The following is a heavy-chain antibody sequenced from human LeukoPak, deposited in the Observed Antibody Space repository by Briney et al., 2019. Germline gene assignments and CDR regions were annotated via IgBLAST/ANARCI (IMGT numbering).Heavy chain of an antibody. J-gene: IGHJ5*02. CDR2: IIPAFRTT. Sequence: ASVKVSCKASGGTFSSYAITWVRQAPGQGLEWLGGIIPAFRTTHYAQKLQGRVTITTDESPRTVYITLTSLIYEDTAIYYCARGSGEDWFDPWGQGTLVTVSS. CDR3: ARGSGEDWFDP. CDR1: GGTFSSYA. V-gene: IGHV1-69*05.